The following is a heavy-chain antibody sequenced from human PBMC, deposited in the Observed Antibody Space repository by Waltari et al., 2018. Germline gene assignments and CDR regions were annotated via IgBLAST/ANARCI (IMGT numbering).Heavy chain of an antibody. CDR2: ISYDGSNK. D-gene: IGHD3-9*01. CDR3: ARPDYDILGFDP. J-gene: IGHJ5*02. CDR1: GIPLSSDA. Sequence: QVQLVASGGGVVQPGRSLRLSCAASGIPLSSDAMHWVRQAPGKGREGVEVISYDGSNKYYADSVKGRFTISRDNSKNTLYLQMNSLRAEDTAVYYCARPDYDILGFDPWGQGTLVTVSS. V-gene: IGHV3-30*01.